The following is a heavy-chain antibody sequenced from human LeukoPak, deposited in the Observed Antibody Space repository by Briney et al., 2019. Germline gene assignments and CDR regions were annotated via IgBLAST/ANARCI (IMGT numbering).Heavy chain of an antibody. CDR2: ISGSGGST. D-gene: IGHD4-17*01. Sequence: AGGSLTLSCAASGFTFSSYAMSWVRQAPGKGLEWVSAISGSGGSTYYADSVKGRFTISRDNSKNTLYLQMNSLRAEDTAVYYCAKVLSVTTLGYWGQGTLVTVSS. CDR3: AKVLSVTTLGY. J-gene: IGHJ4*02. V-gene: IGHV3-23*01. CDR1: GFTFSSYA.